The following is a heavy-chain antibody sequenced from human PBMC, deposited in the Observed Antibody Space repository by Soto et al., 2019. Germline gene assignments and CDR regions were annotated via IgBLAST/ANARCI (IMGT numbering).Heavy chain of an antibody. CDR3: AKNYDILTGYYSRNYINWFDP. J-gene: IGHJ5*02. CDR1: GYTFTNYG. D-gene: IGHD3-9*01. Sequence: ASVKVSCKASGYTFTNYGITWVRQAPGRGLEWVGWISPYNGNTNYAENFQGRLTMTTDTSASTACMELSSLRSEDTAVYYCAKNYDILTGYYSRNYINWFDPWGQGTLVTVSS. CDR2: ISPYNGNT. V-gene: IGHV1-18*04.